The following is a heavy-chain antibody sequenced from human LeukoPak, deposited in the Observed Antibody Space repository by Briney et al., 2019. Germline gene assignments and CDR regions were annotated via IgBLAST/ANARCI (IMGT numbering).Heavy chain of an antibody. CDR3: ARGGGYSSGLDY. CDR2: IYYRGST. CDR1: GDSISSYY. D-gene: IGHD6-19*01. V-gene: IGHV4-59*01. Sequence: PSETLSLTCTVSGDSISSYYWSWIRQPPGKGLEWIGYIYYRGSTTYNPSLKSRVTISVDTFKNQFSLKLISVTAADTAVYYCARGGGYSSGLDYWGQGTLVTVSS. J-gene: IGHJ4*02.